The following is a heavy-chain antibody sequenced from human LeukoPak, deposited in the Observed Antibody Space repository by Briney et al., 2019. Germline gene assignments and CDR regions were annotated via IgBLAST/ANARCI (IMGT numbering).Heavy chain of an antibody. Sequence: GGSLRLSCAASGFTFSSYWMSWVRQAPGKGLEWVANIKQDGSEKYYVDSVKGRFTISRDNAKNSLYLQMNSLRAEGTAVYYCARDRGVYYYGSGSRDAGPQDYWGQGTLVTVSS. V-gene: IGHV3-7*01. J-gene: IGHJ4*02. D-gene: IGHD3-10*01. CDR2: IKQDGSEK. CDR3: ARDRGVYYYGSGSRDAGPQDY. CDR1: GFTFSSYW.